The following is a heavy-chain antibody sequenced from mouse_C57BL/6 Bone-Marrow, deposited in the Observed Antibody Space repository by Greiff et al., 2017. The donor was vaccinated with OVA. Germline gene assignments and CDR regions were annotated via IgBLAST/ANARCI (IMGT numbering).Heavy chain of an antibody. CDR3: ASYGPFAY. D-gene: IGHD1-1*02. J-gene: IGHJ3*01. CDR1: GYTFTSYW. V-gene: IGHV1-69*01. Sequence: VQLKQPGAELVMPGASVKLSCKASGYTFTSYWMHWVKQRPGQGLEWIGEIDPSDSYTNYNQKFKGKSTLTVDKSSSTAYMQLSSLTSEDSAVYYCASYGPFAYWGQGTLVTVSA. CDR2: IDPSDSYT.